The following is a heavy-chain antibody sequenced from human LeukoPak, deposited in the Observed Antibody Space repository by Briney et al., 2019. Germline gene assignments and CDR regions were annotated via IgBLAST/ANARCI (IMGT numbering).Heavy chain of an antibody. J-gene: IGHJ4*02. CDR1: GGSISSSSYY. Sequence: PSETLSLTCTVSGGSISSSSYYWGRIRQPPGKGLEWMGSINYSGSTYHNPSLKSRVTISVDTSKNQFSLKLSSVTAADTAVFYCASGYSYDLFDYWGQGTLVTVSS. CDR3: ASGYSYDLFDY. V-gene: IGHV4-39*07. CDR2: INYSGST. D-gene: IGHD5-18*01.